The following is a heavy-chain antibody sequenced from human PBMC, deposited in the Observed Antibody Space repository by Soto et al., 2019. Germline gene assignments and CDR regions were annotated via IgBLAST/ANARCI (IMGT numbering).Heavy chain of an antibody. CDR3: ARQNKPSGWSFDY. Sequence: GGSLRLSCAASGFTFSSYGMHWVRQAPGKGLEWVAVIWYDGSNKYYADSVKGRFTISRDNSKNTLYLQMNSLRAEDTAVYYCARQNKPSGWSFDYWGQGTLVTVSS. CDR1: GFTFSSYG. J-gene: IGHJ4*02. V-gene: IGHV3-33*01. CDR2: IWYDGSNK. D-gene: IGHD6-19*01.